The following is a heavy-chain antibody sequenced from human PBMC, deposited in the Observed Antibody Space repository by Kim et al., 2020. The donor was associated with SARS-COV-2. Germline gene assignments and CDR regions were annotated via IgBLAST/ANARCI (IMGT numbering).Heavy chain of an antibody. CDR1: GFTFTSYA. J-gene: IGHJ6*02. CDR3: ARRLLVGNYYYYSMDV. Sequence: ASVKVSCKAFGFTFTSYAMHWVRQAPGQRLEWMGWINAGNGNTKYSQKFQGRVTITRDTSASIAYMELSSLISEDKAVYYCARRLLVGNYYYYSMDVWGQ. D-gene: IGHD6-6*01. CDR2: INAGNGNT. V-gene: IGHV1-3*01.